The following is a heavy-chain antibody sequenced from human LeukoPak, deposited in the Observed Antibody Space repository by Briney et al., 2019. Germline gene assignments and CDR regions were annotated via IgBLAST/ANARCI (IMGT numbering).Heavy chain of an antibody. V-gene: IGHV7-4-1*02. Sequence: ASVKVSCKASGYTFTSYAMNWVRQAPGQGLEWMGWINTNTGNPTYAQGFTGRFVFSLDTSVSTAYLQISSLKAEDTALYYCAKGKNTGSYLSHVDYWGQGTLVTVSS. J-gene: IGHJ4*02. CDR2: INTNTGNP. CDR1: GYTFTSYA. D-gene: IGHD3-10*01. CDR3: AKGKNTGSYLSHVDY.